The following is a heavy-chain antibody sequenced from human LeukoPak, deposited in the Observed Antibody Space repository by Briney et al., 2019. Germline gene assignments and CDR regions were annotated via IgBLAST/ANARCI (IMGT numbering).Heavy chain of an antibody. J-gene: IGHJ4*02. D-gene: IGHD1-7*01. CDR2: FSGRGGST. V-gene: IGHV3-23*01. CDR1: GFTFSSYA. Sequence: GVSLRLSCAASGFTFSSYAMSWVRQAPGKGLEWLSTFSGRGGSTYYADSVKGRFTISRDNSKNTLYLDMSSLRGEDTAVYFCAKEGVPGSTFLYYFDYWGQGTLVTVSS. CDR3: AKEGVPGSTFLYYFDY.